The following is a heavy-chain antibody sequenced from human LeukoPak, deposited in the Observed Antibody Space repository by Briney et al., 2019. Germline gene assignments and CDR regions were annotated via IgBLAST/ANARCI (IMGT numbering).Heavy chain of an antibody. Sequence: SETLSLICTVSGGSISSYYWSWVRQPPGKGLEWVGYIYYSGSTNYNPSLKSRVTISVDTSKNQFSLKLSSVTAADTALYYCASSPRRSSSWTTPLPHYYFDYWGQGTLVTVSS. J-gene: IGHJ4*02. D-gene: IGHD6-13*01. V-gene: IGHV4-59*01. CDR3: ASSPRRSSSWTTPLPHYYFDY. CDR1: GGSISSYY. CDR2: IYYSGST.